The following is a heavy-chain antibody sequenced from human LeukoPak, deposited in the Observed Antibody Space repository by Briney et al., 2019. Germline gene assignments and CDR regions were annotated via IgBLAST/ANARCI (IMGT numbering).Heavy chain of an antibody. CDR1: GYTLTELS. CDR2: FDPEDGET. Sequence: ASVKVSCKVSGYTLTELSMHWVRQAPGKGLEWMGGFDPEDGETIYAQKFQGRVTMTEDTSTDTAYMELSSLRSEDTAVYYCATADTAMAAIDYWGQGTLVTVSS. J-gene: IGHJ4*02. V-gene: IGHV1-24*01. D-gene: IGHD5-18*01. CDR3: ATADTAMAAIDY.